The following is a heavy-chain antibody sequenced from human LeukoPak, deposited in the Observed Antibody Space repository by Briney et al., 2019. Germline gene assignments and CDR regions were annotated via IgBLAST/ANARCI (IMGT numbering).Heavy chain of an antibody. V-gene: IGHV1-18*01. CDR2: ISAYNGNT. CDR1: GYTFTSYG. J-gene: IGHJ4*02. D-gene: IGHD2-2*01. CDR3: ARGTSRVPAALGELGY. Sequence: VASVKVSCKASGYTFTSYGISWVRQAPGQGLEWMGWISAYNGNTNYAQKLQGRVTMTTDTSTSTAYMELRSLRSDDTAVYYCARGTSRVPAALGELGYWGQGTLVTVSS.